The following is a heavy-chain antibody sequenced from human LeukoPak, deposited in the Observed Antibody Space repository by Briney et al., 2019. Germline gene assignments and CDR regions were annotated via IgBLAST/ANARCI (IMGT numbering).Heavy chain of an antibody. CDR3: ARHGRSSGSFPSRNWFVP. D-gene: IGHD1-26*01. Sequence: GESLKISCKGSGYSFTSYWIGWVRQMPGKGLEWMGIIYPGDSHTTYRPFFQGQVTSSADNASSPAYLQWSSLKASDPAMYYCARHGRSSGSFPSRNWFVPWGEAGLVALCS. J-gene: IGHJ5*02. CDR1: GYSFTSYW. CDR2: IYPGDSHT. V-gene: IGHV5-51*01.